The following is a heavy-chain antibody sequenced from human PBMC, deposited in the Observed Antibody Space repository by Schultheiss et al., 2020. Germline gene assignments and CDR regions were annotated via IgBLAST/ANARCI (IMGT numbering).Heavy chain of an antibody. CDR1: GFTFSNYE. J-gene: IGHJ4*02. Sequence: GGSLRLSCAASGFTFSNYEMNWVRQAPGQGLEWVSGISWNSGSIGYADSVKGRFTISRDNAKNSLYLQMNSLRAEDTAVYYCARERGYSYGFDYWDQGALVTVSS. D-gene: IGHD5-18*01. V-gene: IGHV3-9*01. CDR2: ISWNSGSI. CDR3: ARERGYSYGFDY.